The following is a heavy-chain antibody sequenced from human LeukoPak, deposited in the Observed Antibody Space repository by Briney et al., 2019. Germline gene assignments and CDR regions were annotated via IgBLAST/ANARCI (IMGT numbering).Heavy chain of an antibody. CDR3: ARIDSSGYYYLDY. J-gene: IGHJ4*02. D-gene: IGHD3-22*01. CDR2: INPNSGGT. V-gene: IGHV1-2*02. CDR1: GYTFTGYY. Sequence: GASVKVSCKASGYTFTGYYMHWVRQAPGQGLEWMGWINPNSGGTNYAQKFQGRVTMTRDTSIGTAYMELSRLRSDDTAVYYCARIDSSGYYYLDYWGQGTLVTVSS.